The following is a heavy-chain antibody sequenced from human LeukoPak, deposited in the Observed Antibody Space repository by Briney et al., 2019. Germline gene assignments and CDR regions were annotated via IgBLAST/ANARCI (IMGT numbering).Heavy chain of an antibody. V-gene: IGHV3-30*18. CDR3: AKGALGKGVNYYYYGMDV. CDR2: ISYDGSNK. J-gene: IGHJ6*02. CDR1: GFTFSSYG. Sequence: GGSLRLSCAASGFTFSSYGMHWVRQAPGKGLEWVAVISYDGSNKYYADSVKGRFTISRDNSKNTLYLQMNSLRAEDTAVYYCAKGALGKGVNYYYYGMDVWGQGTTVTVSS. D-gene: IGHD3-16*01.